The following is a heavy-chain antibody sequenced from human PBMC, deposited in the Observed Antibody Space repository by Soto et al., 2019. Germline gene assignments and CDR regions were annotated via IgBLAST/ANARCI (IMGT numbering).Heavy chain of an antibody. CDR1: GGSFSGYY. CDR2: INHSGST. Sequence: SETLSLTCAVYGGSFSGYYWSWIRQPPGKGLEWIGEINHSGSTNYNPSLKSRVTISVDTSKNQFSLKLSSVTAADTAVYYCARGRRNSRGSYSSGWYYYYYGMDVWGQGTTVTRLL. D-gene: IGHD6-19*01. J-gene: IGHJ6*02. CDR3: ARGRRNSRGSYSSGWYYYYYGMDV. V-gene: IGHV4-34*01.